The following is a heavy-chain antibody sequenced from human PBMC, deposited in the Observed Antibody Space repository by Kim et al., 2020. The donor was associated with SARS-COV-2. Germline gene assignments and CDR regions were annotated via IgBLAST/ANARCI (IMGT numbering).Heavy chain of an antibody. Sequence: ASVKVSCKVSGYTLTELSMHWVRQAPGKGLEWMGGFDPEVGETIYAQKFQGRVTMTEDTSTDTAYMELSSLRSEDTAVYYCATVQIRSIGAYSNYGDYYYYGMDVWGQGTTVTVSS. V-gene: IGHV1-24*01. CDR3: ATVQIRSIGAYSNYGDYYYYGMDV. CDR2: FDPEVGET. CDR1: GYTLTELS. J-gene: IGHJ6*02. D-gene: IGHD4-4*01.